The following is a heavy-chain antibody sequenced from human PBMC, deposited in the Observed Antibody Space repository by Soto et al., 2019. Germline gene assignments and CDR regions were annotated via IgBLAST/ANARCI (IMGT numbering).Heavy chain of an antibody. CDR2: ISGSGGST. CDR1: GFTFSSYA. CDR3: AKDVPYYYGSGSRTFDY. Sequence: SLRLSCAASGFTFSSYAMSWVRQAPGKGLEWVSAISGSGGSTYYADSVKGRFTISRDNSKNTLYLQMNSLRAEDTAVYYCAKDVPYYYGSGSRTFDYWGQGTLVTVSS. J-gene: IGHJ4*02. D-gene: IGHD3-10*01. V-gene: IGHV3-23*01.